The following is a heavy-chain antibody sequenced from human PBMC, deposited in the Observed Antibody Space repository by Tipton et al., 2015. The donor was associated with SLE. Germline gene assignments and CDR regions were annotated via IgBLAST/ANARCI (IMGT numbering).Heavy chain of an antibody. J-gene: IGHJ4*02. CDR2: IYYSGST. D-gene: IGHD3-3*01. V-gene: IGHV4-59*01. CDR3: ARVGDFWSGYPFDY. CDR1: GGSISSYY. Sequence: TLSLTRTVSGGSISSYYWSWIRQPPGKGLEWIGYIYYSGSTNYNPSLKSRVTISVDTSKNQFSLKLSSVTAADTAVYYCARVGDFWSGYPFDYWGQGTLVTVSS.